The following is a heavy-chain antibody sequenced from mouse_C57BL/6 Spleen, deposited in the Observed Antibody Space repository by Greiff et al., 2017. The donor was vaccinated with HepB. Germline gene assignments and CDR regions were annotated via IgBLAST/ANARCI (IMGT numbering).Heavy chain of an antibody. V-gene: IGHV1-69*01. CDR2: IDPSDSYT. CDR3: ARRDYGPMYY. J-gene: IGHJ4*01. D-gene: IGHD1-2*01. CDR1: GYTFTSYW. Sequence: QVQLQQPGAELVMPGASVKLSCKASGYTFTSYWMHWVKQRPGQGLEWIGEIDPSDSYTNYNQKFKGKSTLTVDKSSSTPDMQLSSLTSEDSAVYYCARRDYGPMYYWGQGTSVTVSS.